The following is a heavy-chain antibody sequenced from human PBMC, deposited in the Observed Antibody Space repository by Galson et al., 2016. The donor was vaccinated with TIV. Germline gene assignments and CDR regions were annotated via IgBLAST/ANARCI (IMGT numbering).Heavy chain of an antibody. V-gene: IGHV3-30*18. J-gene: IGHJ4*02. CDR2: SSFDGGIE. D-gene: IGHD5-24*01. CDR1: GFPFIDHG. Sequence: SLRLSCAASGFPFIDHGMHWVRQAPGKGLEWLSLSSFDGGIEYYADSVKGRFTISRDNSRNTLYLQMDRLRVDDTAIYYCAKDHRDGYNYFYYFDSWGQGTLVTVSS. CDR3: AKDHRDGYNYFYYFDS.